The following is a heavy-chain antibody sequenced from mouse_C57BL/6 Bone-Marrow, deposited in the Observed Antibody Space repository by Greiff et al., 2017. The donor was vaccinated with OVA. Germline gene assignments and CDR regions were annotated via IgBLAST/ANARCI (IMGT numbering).Heavy chain of an antibody. CDR3: ARMGLLRYYYAMDY. Sequence: VKLMESGPGLVQPSQSLSITCTVSGFSLTSYGLHWVRQSPGKGLEWLGVIWSGGSTDYNAAFISRLSISKDNSKSQVFFKMNSLQADDTAIYYCARMGLLRYYYAMDYWGQGTSVTVSS. J-gene: IGHJ4*01. CDR2: IWSGGST. V-gene: IGHV2-2*01. CDR1: GFSLTSYG. D-gene: IGHD2-3*01.